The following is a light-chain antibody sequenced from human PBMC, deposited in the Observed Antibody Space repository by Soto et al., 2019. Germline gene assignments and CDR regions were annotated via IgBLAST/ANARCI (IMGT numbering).Light chain of an antibody. CDR3: QSYDSSLSGRV. V-gene: IGLV1-40*01. CDR1: SSNIGADYD. Sequence: QAVVTQPPSVSGAPGQRVTISCTGSSSNIGADYDVHWYQQIPGTAPKLLIYGNSNRPSGVPDRFSVSKSGTSASLAITGLQAEDEADYYCQSYDSSLSGRVFGGGTQLTVL. J-gene: IGLJ3*02. CDR2: GNS.